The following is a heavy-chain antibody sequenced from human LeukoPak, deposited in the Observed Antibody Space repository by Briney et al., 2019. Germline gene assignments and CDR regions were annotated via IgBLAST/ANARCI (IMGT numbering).Heavy chain of an antibody. J-gene: IGHJ3*02. D-gene: IGHD3-22*01. CDR2: IYTSGST. CDR3: ARLAYYDSSLYYFNAFDM. Sequence: KPSETLSLTCTVPGGSISSGTYFWTWIRQPAGKGLEWIGRIYTSGSTNYNPSLKSRVTISVDTSKNQFSLKLSSVTAADTAVYYCARLAYYDSSLYYFNAFDMWGQGTMVTVSS. CDR1: GGSISSGTYF. V-gene: IGHV4-61*02.